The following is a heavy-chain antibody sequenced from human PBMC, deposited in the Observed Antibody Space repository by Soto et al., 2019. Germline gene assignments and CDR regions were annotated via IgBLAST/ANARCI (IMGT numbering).Heavy chain of an antibody. J-gene: IGHJ6*03. V-gene: IGHV4-59*08. CDR3: AKLGKNTLYMAV. CDR2: MYYSGST. Sequence: SETLSLTCTVSGGSISSDYWSWIRQPPGKGLEWIGYMYYSGSTNYNASLKSRVTISLETSKTQFSLRLSSVTAADTAVYYCAKLGKNTLYMAVWGKGTTVTVSS. D-gene: IGHD2-15*01. CDR1: GGSISSDY.